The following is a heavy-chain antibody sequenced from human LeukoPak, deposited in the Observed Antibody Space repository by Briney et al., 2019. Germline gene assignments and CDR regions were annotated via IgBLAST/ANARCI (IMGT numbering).Heavy chain of an antibody. D-gene: IGHD3-10*01. CDR3: ARGDTMVRSGRLDP. Sequence: GGSLRLSCAASGFTFSSYSMNWVRQAPGKGLEWVSSISSSSSYIYYADSVKGRFTISRDNAKNSLYLQMNSLRAEDTAVYYCARGDTMVRSGRLDPWGQGTPVTVSS. CDR1: GFTFSSYS. CDR2: ISSSSSYI. V-gene: IGHV3-21*01. J-gene: IGHJ5*02.